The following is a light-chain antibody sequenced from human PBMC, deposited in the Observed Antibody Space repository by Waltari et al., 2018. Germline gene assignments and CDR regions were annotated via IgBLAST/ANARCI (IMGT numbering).Light chain of an antibody. V-gene: IGKV1D-13*01. Sequence: AIQLTQSPSSLSASVGHRITITSRASQDIASALAWCVQKPGKAPQLLIYDASTLESGVPSRFSGSGSGTDFTLSISGLQPEDFATYYCQQFINYPLTFGPGTTVDIK. CDR3: QQFINYPLT. CDR2: DAS. CDR1: QDIASA. J-gene: IGKJ3*01.